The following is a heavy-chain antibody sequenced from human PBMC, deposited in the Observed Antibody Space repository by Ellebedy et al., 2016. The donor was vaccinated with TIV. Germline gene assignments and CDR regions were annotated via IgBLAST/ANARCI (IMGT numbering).Heavy chain of an antibody. Sequence: GGSLSLSXAASGFTFSDYYMSWIRQAPGKGLEWVSYIFSSGSPIYYADSVKGRFIISRDNAKNSLYLQMNSLRAEDTAIYYCARGFSSAWYWDNWGQGTLVTVSS. CDR1: GFTFSDYY. J-gene: IGHJ4*02. D-gene: IGHD6-13*01. V-gene: IGHV3-11*01. CDR3: ARGFSSAWYWDN. CDR2: IFSSGSPI.